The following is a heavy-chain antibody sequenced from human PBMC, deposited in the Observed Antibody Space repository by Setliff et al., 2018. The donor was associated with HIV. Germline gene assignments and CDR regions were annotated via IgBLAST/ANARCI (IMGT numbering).Heavy chain of an antibody. CDR1: GFTFSSYA. V-gene: IGHV3-33*08. CDR2: IWYDGSDK. CDR3: ASEGVASIY. D-gene: IGHD5-12*01. Sequence: SLRLSCAGSGFTFSSYAMHWVRQAPGRGLEWVAVIWYDGSDKYYADSVKGRFTISRDNAKNSLYLQMTSLKTEDTAFYYCASEGVASIYWGQGTLVTVSS. J-gene: IGHJ4*02.